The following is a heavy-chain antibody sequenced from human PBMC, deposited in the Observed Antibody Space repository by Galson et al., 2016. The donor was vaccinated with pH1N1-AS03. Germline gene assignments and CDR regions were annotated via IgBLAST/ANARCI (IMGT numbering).Heavy chain of an antibody. J-gene: IGHJ4*02. CDR1: GFTFSNYG. V-gene: IGHV3-30*02. CDR3: ARHQGVAIAARLSGGLDY. Sequence: LRLSCAASGFTFSNYGIHWVHQAPGKGLEWVAFIRDDGSDRHYAKSVKGRFTISRDNSKGTVYLQMNSLRSEDTATYYCARHQGVAIAARLSGGLDYWGQGTLVTVSS. D-gene: IGHD6-6*01. CDR2: IRDDGSDR.